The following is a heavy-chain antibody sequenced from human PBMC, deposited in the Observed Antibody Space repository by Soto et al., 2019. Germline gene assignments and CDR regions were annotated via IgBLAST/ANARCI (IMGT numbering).Heavy chain of an antibody. J-gene: IGHJ4*02. CDR2: IYYNGRT. CDR1: GGSIRDYF. Sequence: PSETLSLTCTVSGGSIRDYFWTWIRQPPGKGLEWIGYIYYNGRTNYNPSLKSRVSISVDTSKNHFSLQLRSVTAADTAVYYCARVGRDDFGDSGGFDYWGQGTLVTVSS. D-gene: IGHD4-17*01. CDR3: ARVGRDDFGDSGGFDY. V-gene: IGHV4-59*01.